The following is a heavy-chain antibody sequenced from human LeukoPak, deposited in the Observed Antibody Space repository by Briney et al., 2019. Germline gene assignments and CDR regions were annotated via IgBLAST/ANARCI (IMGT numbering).Heavy chain of an antibody. V-gene: IGHV3-30*18. CDR1: GFTFRSYG. J-gene: IGHJ5*02. Sequence: GGSLRLSCAASGFTFRSYGMHWVRQAPGKGLEWVAVISYDGSNKYYADSVKGRFTISRDNSKNTLYLQMNSLRAEDTAVYYCAKDRYSSSWYWFDPWGQGTLVTVSS. D-gene: IGHD6-13*01. CDR3: AKDRYSSSWYWFDP. CDR2: ISYDGSNK.